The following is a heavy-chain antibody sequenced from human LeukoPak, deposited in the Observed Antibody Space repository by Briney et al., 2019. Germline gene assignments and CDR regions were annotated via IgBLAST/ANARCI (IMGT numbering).Heavy chain of an antibody. Sequence: GGSLRLSCATSGFTFSNYGMHWVRQAPGKGLEWVAVISYDGSNKYYADSVKGRFTISRDNSKNTLYLQMNSLRAEDTAVYYCAKAGMATYFEREDYWGQGTLVTVSS. J-gene: IGHJ4*02. CDR3: AKAGMATYFEREDY. V-gene: IGHV3-30*18. CDR1: GFTFSNYG. CDR2: ISYDGSNK. D-gene: IGHD5-24*01.